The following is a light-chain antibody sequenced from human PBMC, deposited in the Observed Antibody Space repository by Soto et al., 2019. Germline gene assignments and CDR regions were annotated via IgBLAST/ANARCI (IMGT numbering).Light chain of an antibody. V-gene: IGKV3-20*01. J-gene: IGKJ5*01. Sequence: EIVCTQSPGTLSLSQGQRATVSCRASQSVSSRLAWYQQKPGRAPRLLIYGSSSRATGIPDRFSGSGSGSDFTLTISRLQPEDSAVYYCQQYGSSPITFGQGTRLEIK. CDR3: QQYGSSPIT. CDR1: QSVSSR. CDR2: GSS.